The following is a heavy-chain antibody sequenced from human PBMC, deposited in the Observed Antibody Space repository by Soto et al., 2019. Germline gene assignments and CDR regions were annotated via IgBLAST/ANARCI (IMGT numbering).Heavy chain of an antibody. D-gene: IGHD1-26*01. CDR1: GYSFNTHW. CDR3: ARQGGADVGSTKYHYGMDV. Sequence: GESLKISCKGSGYSFNTHWIAWVRQMPGKGLEWMAMIYPGDSDTRYSPPFQGQVTISADKSISTAYLQWSSLKASDTAMYYCARQGGADVGSTKYHYGMDVWGQGTTVTVSS. V-gene: IGHV5-51*01. CDR2: IYPGDSDT. J-gene: IGHJ6*02.